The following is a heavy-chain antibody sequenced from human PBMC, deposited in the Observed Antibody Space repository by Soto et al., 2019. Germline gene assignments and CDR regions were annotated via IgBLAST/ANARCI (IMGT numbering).Heavy chain of an antibody. D-gene: IGHD1-26*01. CDR2: LTPGGETT. CDR1: GFTFSDYA. V-gene: IGHV3-23*01. J-gene: IGHJ4*02. Sequence: EVQLLESGGGLVQPGGSLRLSCAASGFTFSDYAMTWVRQAPGKGLEWVSALTPGGETTHHLDSLKGRFTISRDNAKNTLYLQMNSLTDADTAVYYCAKDSPVSGNYQDLDYWGPGTLVTVSS. CDR3: AKDSPVSGNYQDLDY.